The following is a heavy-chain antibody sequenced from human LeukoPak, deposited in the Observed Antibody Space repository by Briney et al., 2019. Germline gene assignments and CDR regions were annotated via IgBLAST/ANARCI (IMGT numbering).Heavy chain of an antibody. CDR3: AKLSSSWSGLFRDY. Sequence: GGSLRLSCAASGFTFITYAMSWVRQAPGKGLEWVSTISRSGGSTYYADSVKGRFTISRDDSKNTLSLQMNSLRADDTAVYYCAKLSSSWSGLFRDYWGQGTLVTVSS. CDR2: ISRSGGST. CDR1: GFTFITYA. J-gene: IGHJ4*02. V-gene: IGHV3-23*01. D-gene: IGHD6-13*01.